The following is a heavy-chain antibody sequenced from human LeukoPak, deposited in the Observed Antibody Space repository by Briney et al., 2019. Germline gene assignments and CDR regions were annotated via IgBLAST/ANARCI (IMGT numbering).Heavy chain of an antibody. D-gene: IGHD6-13*01. J-gene: IGHJ4*02. CDR1: GGSFSGYY. CDR3: ARRSSSWRFDF. V-gene: IGHV4-34*01. Sequence: PSETLSLTCAVYGGSFSGYYWSWIRQPPGKGLEWIGEINHSGSTNYNPSLKSRVTISVDTSKNQFSLKLSSVTAADTAVYYCARRSSSWRFDFWGQGTLVTVSS. CDR2: INHSGST.